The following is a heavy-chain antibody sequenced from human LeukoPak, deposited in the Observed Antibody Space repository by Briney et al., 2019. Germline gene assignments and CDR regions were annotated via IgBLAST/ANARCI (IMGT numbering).Heavy chain of an antibody. CDR1: GYTFTSYG. Sequence: GASVKVSCKASGYTFTSYGISWVRQAPGQGLEWMGWISAYNGNTNYAQKLQGRVTMTTDTSTSTAYMELRSLRSDDTAVYYCARDQYYYDSSGYYSVYWGQGTLATVSS. V-gene: IGHV1-18*01. D-gene: IGHD3-22*01. CDR2: ISAYNGNT. J-gene: IGHJ4*02. CDR3: ARDQYYYDSSGYYSVY.